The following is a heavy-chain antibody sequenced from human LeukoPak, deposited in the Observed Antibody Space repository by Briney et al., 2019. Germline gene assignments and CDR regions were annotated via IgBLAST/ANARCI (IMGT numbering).Heavy chain of an antibody. J-gene: IGHJ5*02. CDR2: INHSGST. V-gene: IGHV4-34*01. Sequence: SETLSLTCAVYGGSFSGYYWSWIRQPPGKGLEWIGEINHSGSTNYNPPLKSRVTISVDTSKNQFSLKLSSVTAADTAVYYCARGRRAYSSSSNWFDPWGQGTLVTVSS. CDR3: ARGRRAYSSSSNWFDP. CDR1: GGSFSGYY. D-gene: IGHD6-6*01.